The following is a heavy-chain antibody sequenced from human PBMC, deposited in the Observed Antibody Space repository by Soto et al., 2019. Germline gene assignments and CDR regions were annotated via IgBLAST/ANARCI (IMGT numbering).Heavy chain of an antibody. CDR2: IYYSGST. V-gene: IGHV4-59*01. CDR1: CGSISSYY. Sequence: PSETLSLTCTVSCGSISSYYWSWIRQPPGKGLEWIGYIYYSGSTNYNPSLKSRVTISVDTSKNQFSLKLSPVTAADTAVYYCARAPASVGALDYWGQGTLVTVSS. J-gene: IGHJ4*02. CDR3: ARAPASVGALDY. D-gene: IGHD1-26*01.